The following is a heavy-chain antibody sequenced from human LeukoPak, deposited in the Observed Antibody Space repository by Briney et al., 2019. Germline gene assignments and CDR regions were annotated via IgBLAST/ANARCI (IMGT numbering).Heavy chain of an antibody. D-gene: IGHD6-19*01. Sequence: GGSLRLSCAGSGFTFGGYGMHWFRQTPGKGLEWVAGIAYDGSRAHYADSVKGRFTISRDNSKNTMSVQTGDLRAEDTAVYYCTRYNSDHFDYWGQGTLVTVSS. J-gene: IGHJ4*02. CDR1: GFTFGGYG. CDR2: IAYDGSRA. V-gene: IGHV3-33*01. CDR3: TRYNSDHFDY.